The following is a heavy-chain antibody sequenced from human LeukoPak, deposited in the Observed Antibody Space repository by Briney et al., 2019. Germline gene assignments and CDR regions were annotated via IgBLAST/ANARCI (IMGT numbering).Heavy chain of an antibody. D-gene: IGHD2-2*01. CDR1: GGSISSYY. J-gene: IGHJ3*02. CDR3: ARHKTTAADDAFDI. Sequence: PSETLSLTCTVSGGSISSYYWSWIRQPPGKGLEWIGYIYYSGSTYYNPSLKSRVTISVDTSKNQFSLKLSSVTAADTAVYYCARHKTTAADDAFDIWGQGTMVTVSS. V-gene: IGHV4-59*06. CDR2: IYYSGST.